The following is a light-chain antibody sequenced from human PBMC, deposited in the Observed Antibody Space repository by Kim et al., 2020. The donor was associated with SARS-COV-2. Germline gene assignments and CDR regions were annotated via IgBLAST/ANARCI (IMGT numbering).Light chain of an antibody. CDR1: QSVSSSN. J-gene: IGKJ2*01. CDR2: GGS. Sequence: PGERATLSCRASQSVSSSNLAWYQQKPGQAPRLLIYGGSSRATGIPDRFSASGSGTDFTLTISRLEPEDFAVYYCQQYGGSPLYTFGQGTKLEI. CDR3: QQYGGSPLYT. V-gene: IGKV3-20*01.